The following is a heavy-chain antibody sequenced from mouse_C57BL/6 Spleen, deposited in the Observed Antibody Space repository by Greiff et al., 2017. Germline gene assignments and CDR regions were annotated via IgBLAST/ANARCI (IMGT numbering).Heavy chain of an antibody. CDR2: IDPSDSYT. D-gene: IGHD2-4*01. CDR3: ARSDYDGDFDY. V-gene: IGHV1-50*01. J-gene: IGHJ2*01. CDR1: GYTFTSYW. Sequence: VQLQQPGAELVKPGASVKLSCKASGYTFTSYWMQWVKQRPGQGLEWIGEIDPSDSYTNYNQKFKGKATLTVDTSSSTAYMQRSSLTSEDSAVYYCARSDYDGDFDYWGQGTTLTVSS.